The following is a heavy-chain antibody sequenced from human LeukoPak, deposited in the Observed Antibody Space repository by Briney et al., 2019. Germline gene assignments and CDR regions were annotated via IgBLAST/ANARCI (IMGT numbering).Heavy chain of an antibody. V-gene: IGHV3-66*01. D-gene: IGHD3-22*01. J-gene: IGHJ3*02. CDR1: GFTVSSNY. Sequence: GGSLRLSCAASGFTVSSNYLSWVRQAPGKGLEWVSVIYSGGGTYYADSVKGRFTISRDNSKNTLFLQMNSLRAEDTAVYYCARELTTFYYDISGYYGHAFDIWGQGTMVTVSS. CDR2: IYSGGGT. CDR3: ARELTTFYYDISGYYGHAFDI.